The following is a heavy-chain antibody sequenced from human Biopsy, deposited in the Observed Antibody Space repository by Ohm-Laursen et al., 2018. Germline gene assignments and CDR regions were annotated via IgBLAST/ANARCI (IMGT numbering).Heavy chain of an antibody. D-gene: IGHD6-19*01. J-gene: IGHJ4*02. CDR1: GYSISSDYR. Sequence: SDTLSLTCAVSGYSISSDYRWGWIRQAPGKTLEWLGNIFKDGNTHYNPSLRSRLIISIDTSKNQLSLMMTSVSGAEPAVYFCARVGSGWAPFDKWGPGTLVTVSS. V-gene: IGHV4-38-2*01. CDR3: ARVGSGWAPFDK. CDR2: IFKDGNT.